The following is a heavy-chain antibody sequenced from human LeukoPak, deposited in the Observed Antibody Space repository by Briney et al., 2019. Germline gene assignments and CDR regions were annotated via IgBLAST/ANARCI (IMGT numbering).Heavy chain of an antibody. CDR2: IISGGTTQ. D-gene: IGHD5-12*01. CDR3: ARDTVDGPFVTSLDY. V-gene: IGHV3-48*03. J-gene: IGHJ4*02. CDR1: GFTFSTYE. Sequence: GGSLRLSCSASGFTFSTYEMNWVRQTLGKGLEWVAHIISGGTTQYYADSVRGRFTVSRDNAKNSLYLHMNSLRAEDTAVYYCARDTVDGPFVTSLDYWGQGAWVTVSS.